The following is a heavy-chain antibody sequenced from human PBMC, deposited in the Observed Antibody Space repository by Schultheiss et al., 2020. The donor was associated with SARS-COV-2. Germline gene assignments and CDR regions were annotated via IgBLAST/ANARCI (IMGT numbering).Heavy chain of an antibody. V-gene: IGHV3-64*04. CDR3: AKGAAVAGIGDWFDY. CDR2: ISSNGGST. D-gene: IGHD6-19*01. CDR1: GFTFSSYA. J-gene: IGHJ4*02. Sequence: GGSLRLSCSASGFTFSSYAMHWVRQAPGKGLEYVSAISSNGGSTYYADSVKGRFTISRDNSKNTLYLQMNSLRAEDTAVYYCAKGAAVAGIGDWFDYWGQGTLVTVSS.